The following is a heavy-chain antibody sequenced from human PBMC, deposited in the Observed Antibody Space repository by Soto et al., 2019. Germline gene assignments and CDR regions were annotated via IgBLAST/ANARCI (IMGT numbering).Heavy chain of an antibody. D-gene: IGHD5-18*01. CDR3: AREHRYSYGYDYFDY. CDR1: GYTFPSYR. Sequence: SSVKVSCKASGYTFPSYRISWVRLAPGQGLEWMGWISAYNGNTNYAQKLQGRVTMTTDTSTSTAYMELRSLRSDDTAVYYCAREHRYSYGYDYFDYWGQGTLVTVSS. J-gene: IGHJ4*02. CDR2: ISAYNGNT. V-gene: IGHV1-18*01.